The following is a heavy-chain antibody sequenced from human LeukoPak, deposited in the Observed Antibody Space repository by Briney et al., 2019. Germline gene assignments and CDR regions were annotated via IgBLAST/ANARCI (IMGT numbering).Heavy chain of an antibody. CDR3: ARSITIFGVVTD. J-gene: IGHJ4*02. CDR1: GGSISSSSYY. CDR2: IYYSGST. Sequence: KPSETLSLTCTVPGGSISSSSYYWGWIRQPPGKGLEWIGSIYYSGSTYYNPSLKSRVTISVDTSKNQFSLKLSSVTAADTAVYYCARSITIFGVVTDWGQGTLVTVSS. D-gene: IGHD3-3*01. V-gene: IGHV4-39*07.